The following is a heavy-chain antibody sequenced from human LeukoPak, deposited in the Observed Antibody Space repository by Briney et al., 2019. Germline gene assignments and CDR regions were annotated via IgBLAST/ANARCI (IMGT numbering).Heavy chain of an antibody. D-gene: IGHD6-6*01. J-gene: IGHJ2*01. V-gene: IGHV4-59*01. Sequence: PETLCLTCAVYGGSFSGYYWNLIRQPPGKGLEWIGYIYSSGSSNYNPSLKSRVTISVDTSKNQFSLKLTSVTAADTAVYYCARGLQSSSWYFDLWGRGTLVTVSS. CDR2: IYSSGSS. CDR3: ARGLQSSSWYFDL. CDR1: GGSFSGYY.